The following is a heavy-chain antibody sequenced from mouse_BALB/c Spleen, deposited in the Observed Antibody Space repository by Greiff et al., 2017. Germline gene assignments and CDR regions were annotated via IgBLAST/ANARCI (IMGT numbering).Heavy chain of an antibody. Sequence: EVMLVESGGGLVQPGGSRKLSCAASGFTFSSFGMHWVRQAPEKGLEWVAYISSGSSTIYYADTVKGRFTISRDNPKNTLFLQMTSLRSEDTAMYYCARSGLTGTDYWGQGTTLTVSS. CDR2: ISSGSSTI. CDR3: ARSGLTGTDY. D-gene: IGHD4-1*01. V-gene: IGHV5-17*02. CDR1: GFTFSSFG. J-gene: IGHJ2*01.